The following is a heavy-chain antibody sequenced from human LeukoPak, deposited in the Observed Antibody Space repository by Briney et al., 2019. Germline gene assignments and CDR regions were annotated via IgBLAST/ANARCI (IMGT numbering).Heavy chain of an antibody. CDR2: ISSNGGIT. D-gene: IGHD2-2*01. CDR1: GFTFCSSA. J-gene: IGHJ6*02. Sequence: GGSLRLSCAASGFTFCSSAMHWVRQAPGKGLEYVSAISSNGGITYYANSVEGRFTISRDNSKNTLYLQMGSLRAEDMAVYYCARDQLLLSYYYGMDVWGQGTTVTVSS. CDR3: ARDQLLLSYYYGMDV. V-gene: IGHV3-64*01.